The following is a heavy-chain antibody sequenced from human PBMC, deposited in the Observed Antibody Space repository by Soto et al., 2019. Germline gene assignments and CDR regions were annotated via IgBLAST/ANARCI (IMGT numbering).Heavy chain of an antibody. J-gene: IGHJ4*02. Sequence: SETLSLTCTVSGGSTSSYYWSWVRQPPGKGLEWVGYIYYSGSTNNNPSLKNRVNISVDTSKNQFSLNLSAVTAADTAGYYCAGAVRSSWYVTWGQGTLVTVSS. CDR3: AGAVRSSWYVT. CDR2: IYYSGST. V-gene: IGHV4-59*12. CDR1: GGSTSSYY. D-gene: IGHD6-13*01.